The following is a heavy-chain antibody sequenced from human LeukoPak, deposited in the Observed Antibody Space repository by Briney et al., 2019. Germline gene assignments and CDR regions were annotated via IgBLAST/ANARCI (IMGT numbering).Heavy chain of an antibody. CDR1: GYTFTSYG. Sequence: ASVKVSCKASGYTFTSYGISWVRQAPGQGLEWMGWISAYNGNTNYAQKLQGRVTMTTDTSTSTAYMELSRLRSDDTAVYYCARSEVGATLYAPGLWGQGTLVTVSS. V-gene: IGHV1-18*01. CDR3: ARSEVGATLYAPGL. CDR2: ISAYNGNT. J-gene: IGHJ4*02. D-gene: IGHD1-26*01.